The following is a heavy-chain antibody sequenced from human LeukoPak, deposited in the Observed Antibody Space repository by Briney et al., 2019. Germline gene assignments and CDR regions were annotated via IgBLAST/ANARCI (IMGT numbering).Heavy chain of an antibody. CDR3: ARRSHQVHWEGPFDY. J-gene: IGHJ4*02. CDR2: IYYSGST. V-gene: IGHV4-39*01. D-gene: IGHD1-26*01. CDR1: GGSISSSSHY. Sequence: SETLSLTCTVSGGSISSSSHYWGWIRQPPGKGLEWIGSIYYSGSTYYNPSIKSRVTISIDTSKNQFFLSLSSVTAADTAVYYCARRSHQVHWEGPFDYWGQGTLVTVSS.